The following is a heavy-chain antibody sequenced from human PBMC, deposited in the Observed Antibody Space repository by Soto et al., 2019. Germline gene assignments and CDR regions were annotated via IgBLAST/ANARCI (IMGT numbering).Heavy chain of an antibody. J-gene: IGHJ4*02. Sequence: QVQLQESGPGLVKPSGTLSLTCAVSGGSISSDHWWTWVRQPPGKGLEWIGEIFHSGSTYYKPSLKTRVTISVDKSKPLLSLNLSSVPAADTAVYSCPRRPFRHNSGGVDYWGPGTLVTVSS. D-gene: IGHD5-12*01. CDR2: IFHSGST. CDR1: GGSISSDHW. CDR3: PRRPFRHNSGGVDY. V-gene: IGHV4-4*02.